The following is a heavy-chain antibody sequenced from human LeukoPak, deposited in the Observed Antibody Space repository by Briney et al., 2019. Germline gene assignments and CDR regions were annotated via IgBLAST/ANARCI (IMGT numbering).Heavy chain of an antibody. J-gene: IGHJ4*02. CDR2: INHSGST. V-gene: IGHV4-34*01. Sequence: PSETLSLTCAVYGGSFSGYYWSWIRQPPGKGLEWIGEINHSGSTNYNPSLKSRVTISVDTSKNQFSLKLSSVTAADTAVYYCSRRERITATRDDFWGQGTLVTVSS. CDR1: GGSFSGYY. D-gene: IGHD1-20*01. CDR3: SRRERITATRDDF.